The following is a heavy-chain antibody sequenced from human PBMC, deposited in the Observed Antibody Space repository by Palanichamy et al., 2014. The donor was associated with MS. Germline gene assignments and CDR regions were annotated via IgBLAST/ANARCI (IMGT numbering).Heavy chain of an antibody. CDR1: GFTFSSYD. V-gene: IGHV3-21*01. CDR2: ISSSSSYI. J-gene: IGHJ3*02. D-gene: IGHD3-22*01. CDR3: ARSEGYYNAFDI. Sequence: EVQLVESGGGLVKPGGSLRLSCAASGFTFSSYDMNWVRQAPGKGLEWVSSISSSSSYIYYADSVKGQFTISRDNAKNSLYLQMNGLRAEDTAVYYCARSEGYYNAFDIWGQGTMVTVSS.